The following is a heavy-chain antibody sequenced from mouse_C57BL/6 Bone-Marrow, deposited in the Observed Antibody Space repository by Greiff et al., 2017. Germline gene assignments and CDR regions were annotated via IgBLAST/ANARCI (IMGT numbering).Heavy chain of an antibody. J-gene: IGHJ2*01. Sequence: QVQLQQPGAELVKPGASVKMSCKASGYTFTSYWITWVKQRPGQGLEWIGDIYPGSGSTNYNEKFKSKATLTVDTSSSTAYLQLSSLTSEDSAVYYCARSDYYGSSFDYWGQGTTLTVAS. D-gene: IGHD1-1*01. CDR2: IYPGSGST. V-gene: IGHV1-55*01. CDR1: GYTFTSYW. CDR3: ARSDYYGSSFDY.